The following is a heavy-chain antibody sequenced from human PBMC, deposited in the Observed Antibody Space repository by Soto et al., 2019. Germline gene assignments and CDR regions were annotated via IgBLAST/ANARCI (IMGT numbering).Heavy chain of an antibody. D-gene: IGHD6-13*01. CDR3: AKETYSSSWYRSPWFDP. CDR1: GFTLCNYA. V-gene: IGHV3-23*01. CDR2: ISGSGGST. Sequence: GGSLRLSFAASGFTLCNYAMSWVRPAPGEGVEWVSAISGSGGSTYYADSVKGRFTISRDNSKNTLYLQMNSLRAEDTAVYYCAKETYSSSWYRSPWFDPWGQGTLVTVSS. J-gene: IGHJ5*02.